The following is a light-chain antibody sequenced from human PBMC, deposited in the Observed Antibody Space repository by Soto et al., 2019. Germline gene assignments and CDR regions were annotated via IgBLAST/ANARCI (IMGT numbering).Light chain of an antibody. J-gene: IGKJ1*01. CDR2: GAS. CDR1: QSVSSS. Sequence: EIVLTQSPGTLSLSPGERATLSCRASQSVSSSLAWYQQRPGQAPRLLIYGASSRATGIPDRFSGSGSGTDFTLTISRLEPEDFVVYYCQHYCSSRTFGQGTKVEIK. V-gene: IGKV3-20*01. CDR3: QHYCSSRT.